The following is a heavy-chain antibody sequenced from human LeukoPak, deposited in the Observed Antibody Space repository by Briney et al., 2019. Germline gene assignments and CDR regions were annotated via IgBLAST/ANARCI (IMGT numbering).Heavy chain of an antibody. D-gene: IGHD2-2*01. V-gene: IGHV3-9*01. CDR1: GFTFDDYA. Sequence: GGSLRLSCAASGFTFDDYAMHWVRQAPGKGLEWVSGISWNSGSIGYADSVKGRFTISRDNAKNSLYLQMNSLRAEDTALYYCAKDISSTRRFAFDIWGQGTMVTVSS. CDR2: ISWNSGSI. CDR3: AKDISSTRRFAFDI. J-gene: IGHJ3*02.